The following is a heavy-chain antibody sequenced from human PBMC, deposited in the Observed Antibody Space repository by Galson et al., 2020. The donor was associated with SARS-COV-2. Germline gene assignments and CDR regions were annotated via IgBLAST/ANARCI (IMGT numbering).Heavy chain of an antibody. V-gene: IGHV3-7*03. CDR1: GFMFSVYW. J-gene: IGHJ4*02. Sequence: GESLKISCAASGFMFSVYWMIWVRQAPGKGLERVANIKHDGSEKYYVDSVKGRFTISRDNAKNSLYLQMNSLRADDTAVYYCVRVDCSGGSCYPGKYWGQGTLVTVSS. CDR2: IKHDGSEK. CDR3: VRVDCSGGSCYPGKY. D-gene: IGHD2-15*01.